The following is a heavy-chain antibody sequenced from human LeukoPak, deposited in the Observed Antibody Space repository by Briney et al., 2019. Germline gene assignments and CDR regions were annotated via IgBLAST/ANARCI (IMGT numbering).Heavy chain of an antibody. Sequence: SVKLSCTASGGTFSNYAISWVRQAPGQGLEWMGGIIPIFGTANYAQKLKGRVTITADESTSTAYMELSSLRAEDTAVYYCARCVVPAACPEAYYYYYMDVWGKGTTVTVSS. V-gene: IGHV1-69*13. J-gene: IGHJ6*03. CDR1: GGTFSNYA. CDR3: ARCVVPAACPEAYYYYYMDV. CDR2: IIPIFGTA. D-gene: IGHD2-2*01.